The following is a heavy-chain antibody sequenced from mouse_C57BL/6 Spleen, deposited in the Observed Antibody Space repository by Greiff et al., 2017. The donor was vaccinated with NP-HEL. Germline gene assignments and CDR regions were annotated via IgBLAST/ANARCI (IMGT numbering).Heavy chain of an antibody. CDR1: GFSFNTYA. Sequence: DVQLVESGGGLVQPKGSLKLSCAASGFSFNTYAMNWVRQAPGKGLEWVARIRSKSNNYATYYADSVKDRFTISRDDSESMLYLQMNNLKTEDTAMYYCVRQDDYDGFAYWGQGTLVTVSA. CDR3: VRQDDYDGFAY. D-gene: IGHD2-4*01. J-gene: IGHJ3*01. CDR2: IRSKSNNYAT. V-gene: IGHV10-1*01.